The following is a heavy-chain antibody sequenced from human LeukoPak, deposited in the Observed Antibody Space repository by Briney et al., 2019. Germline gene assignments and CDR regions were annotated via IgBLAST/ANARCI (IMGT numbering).Heavy chain of an antibody. CDR2: MDPDGRTI. CDR3: AKDFSFAATSYYFDF. D-gene: IGHD2-15*01. CDR1: GFTFSSYW. J-gene: IGHJ4*02. Sequence: GGSLRLSRAASGFTFSSYWMHCVRQAPGKVLEWVSRMDPDGRTIDYADSVKGRFTISRDNAKNSLYLQMNSLRADDTAFYYCAKDFSFAATSYYFDFWGRGTLVTVSS. V-gene: IGHV3-74*01.